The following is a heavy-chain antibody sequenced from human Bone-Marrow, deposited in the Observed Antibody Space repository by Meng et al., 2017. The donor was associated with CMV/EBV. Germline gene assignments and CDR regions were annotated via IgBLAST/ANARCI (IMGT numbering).Heavy chain of an antibody. J-gene: IGHJ4*02. CDR3: ARKPLRLGELSPFDY. V-gene: IGHV3-30*04. Sequence: GGSLRLSCAASGFTFSSYAMHWVRQAPGKGLEWVAVISYDGSNKYYADSVKGRFTISRGNSKNTLYLQMNSLRAEDTAVYYCARKPLRLGELSPFDYWGQGTLVTVSS. D-gene: IGHD3-16*02. CDR1: GFTFSSYA. CDR2: ISYDGSNK.